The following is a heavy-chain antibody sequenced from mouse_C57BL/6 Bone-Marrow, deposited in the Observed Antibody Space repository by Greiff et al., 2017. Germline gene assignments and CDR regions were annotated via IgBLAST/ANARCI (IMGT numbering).Heavy chain of an antibody. Sequence: VQLQQPGAELVKPGASVKMSCKASGYTFTSYWITWVKQRPGQGLEWIGDIYPGSGSTNYNEKFKSKATLTVDTSSRTAYMQLSSLTSEDSAVYYCARGWCPDYYAMDYWGQGTSVTVTA. CDR3: ARGWCPDYYAMDY. D-gene: IGHD1-1*02. CDR1: GYTFTSYW. J-gene: IGHJ4*01. CDR2: IYPGSGST. V-gene: IGHV1-55*01.